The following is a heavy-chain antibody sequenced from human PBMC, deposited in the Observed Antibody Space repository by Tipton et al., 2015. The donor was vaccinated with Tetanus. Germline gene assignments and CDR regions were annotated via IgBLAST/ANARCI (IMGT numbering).Heavy chain of an antibody. Sequence: TLSLTCTVSGGSIRDSNSYWGWIRQSPGKGLEWVGSVYYSGTTYYNPSLRSRVTISTDTSRNQCSLRLNSVTAADTAVYYCLIETTTTSGGIFYYYFGTDVWGQGTTVTVSS. V-gene: IGHV4-39*01. CDR3: LIETTTTSGGIFYYYFGTDV. CDR2: VYYSGTT. CDR1: GGSIRDSNSY. D-gene: IGHD5-24*01. J-gene: IGHJ6*02.